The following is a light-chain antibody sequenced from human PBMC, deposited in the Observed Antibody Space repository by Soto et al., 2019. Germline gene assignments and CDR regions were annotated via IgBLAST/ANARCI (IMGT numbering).Light chain of an antibody. V-gene: IGKV1-5*01. Sequence: DIQMTQSPSTLSASVGDRVPITCRASQSISTWLAWYQQKPGKAPKLLIYDASSLESGVPSRFSGSGSGTEFTLTISSLQPDDFATYYCQQYYTYSWTFGQGTKVDIK. CDR1: QSISTW. CDR2: DAS. CDR3: QQYYTYSWT. J-gene: IGKJ1*01.